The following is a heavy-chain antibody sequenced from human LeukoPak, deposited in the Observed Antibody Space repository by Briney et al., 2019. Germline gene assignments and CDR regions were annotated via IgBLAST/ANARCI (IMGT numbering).Heavy chain of an antibody. V-gene: IGHV4-59*01. D-gene: IGHD1-26*01. CDR1: GGSISSYY. J-gene: IGHJ4*02. Sequence: SETLSLTCTVSGGSISSYYWGWIRQPPGKGLEWIGYIYYSGTTNYNASLKSRLTISVDTSENQFSLKLSSVTAADTAIYYCARVGATRDFDFWGQGTLVTVSS. CDR2: IYYSGTT. CDR3: ARVGATRDFDF.